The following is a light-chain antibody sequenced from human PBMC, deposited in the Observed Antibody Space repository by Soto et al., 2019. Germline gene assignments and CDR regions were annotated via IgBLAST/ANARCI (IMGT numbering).Light chain of an antibody. CDR1: QSVSSSY. Sequence: EIVLTQSPGTLSLSPGERATLSCRASQSVSSSYLAWYQQKPGQAPRLLIYGASSRATGIPDRFSGSGSGKDFPLTLSRLEAGGFAGYYCQQYCRSPYTFGQGTKLEIK. CDR3: QQYCRSPYT. V-gene: IGKV3-20*01. J-gene: IGKJ2*01. CDR2: GAS.